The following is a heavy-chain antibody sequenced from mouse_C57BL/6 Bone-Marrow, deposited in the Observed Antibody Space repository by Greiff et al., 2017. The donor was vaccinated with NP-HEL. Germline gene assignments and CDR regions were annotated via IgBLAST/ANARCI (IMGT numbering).Heavy chain of an antibody. J-gene: IGHJ1*03. CDR3: ARHSARYFDV. V-gene: IGHV5-6*02. CDR1: GFTFSSYG. Sequence: DVKLVESGGDLVKPGGSLKLSCAASGFTFSSYGMSWVRQTPDKRLEWVATISSGGSYTYYPDSVKGRFTISRDNAKNTLYLQMSSLKSEDTAMYYCARHSARYFDVWGTGTTVTVSS. CDR2: ISSGGSYT.